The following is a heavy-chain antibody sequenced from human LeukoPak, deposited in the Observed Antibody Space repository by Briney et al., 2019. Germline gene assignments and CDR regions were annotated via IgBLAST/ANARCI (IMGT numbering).Heavy chain of an antibody. CDR3: ASPPSCPDYYYGMDV. J-gene: IGHJ6*02. V-gene: IGHV4-39*01. CDR1: GGSISSSSYY. CDR2: IYYSGST. Sequence: SETLSLTCTVSGGSISSSSYYWGWIRQPPGKGLEWIGSIYYSGSTYYNPPLKSRVTISVDTSKNQFSLKLSSVTAADTAVYYCASPPSCPDYYYGMDVWGQGTTVTVSS.